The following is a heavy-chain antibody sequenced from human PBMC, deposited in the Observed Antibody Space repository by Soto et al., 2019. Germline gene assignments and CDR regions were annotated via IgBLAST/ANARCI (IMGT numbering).Heavy chain of an antibody. V-gene: IGHV3-23*01. CDR1: GFTFSSYA. CDR3: AKHPRSSSSSWVDY. D-gene: IGHD6-6*01. Sequence: EVQLLESGGGLVQPGGSPRLSCAASGFTFSSYAMSWVRQAPGKGLEWVSAISGSGGSTYYADSVKGRFTISRDNSKNTLYLQMNSLRAEDTAVYYCAKHPRSSSSSWVDYWGQGTLVTVSS. CDR2: ISGSGGST. J-gene: IGHJ4*02.